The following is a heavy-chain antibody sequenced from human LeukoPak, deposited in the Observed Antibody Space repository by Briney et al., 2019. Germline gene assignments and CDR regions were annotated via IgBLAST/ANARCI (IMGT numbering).Heavy chain of an antibody. Sequence: PGRSLRLSCAASGFTFSSYGMHWVRQAPGKGLEWVAVIWYDGSNKYYADSVKGRFTISRDNSKNTLYLQMNSLRAEDTAVYYCARAKIQEVTIFGVVIPAYDAFGIWGQGTMVTVSS. CDR3: ARAKIQEVTIFGVVIPAYDAFGI. CDR2: IWYDGSNK. V-gene: IGHV3-33*01. CDR1: GFTFSSYG. D-gene: IGHD3-3*01. J-gene: IGHJ3*02.